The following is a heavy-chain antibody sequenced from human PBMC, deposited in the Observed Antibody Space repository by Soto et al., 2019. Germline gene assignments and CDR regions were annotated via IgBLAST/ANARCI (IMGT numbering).Heavy chain of an antibody. CDR3: AKPGKYSSRLWSFDY. V-gene: IGHV3-23*01. J-gene: IGHJ4*02. CDR1: GFTFSSYA. CDR2: ISGSGGST. Sequence: PGGSLRLSCAAPGFTFSSYAMSWVRQAPGKGLEWVSAISGSGGSTYYADSVKGRFTISRDNSKNTLYLQMNSLRAEDTAGHYCAKPGKYSSRLWSFDYWGQGTLVTVS. D-gene: IGHD6-13*01.